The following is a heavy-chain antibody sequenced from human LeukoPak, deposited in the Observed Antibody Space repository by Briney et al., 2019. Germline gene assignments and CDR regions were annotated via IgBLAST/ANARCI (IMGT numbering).Heavy chain of an antibody. CDR3: ASGPSIAAGAYYFDY. CDR2: IYYSGST. Sequence: PSETLSLTCTVSGDSISSSYWSWIRQPPGKGLEWIGYIYYSGSTNYNPSLKSRVTISVDTSKNQFSLKLSSVTAADTAVYYCASGPSIAAGAYYFDYWGQGTLVTVSS. J-gene: IGHJ4*02. V-gene: IGHV4-59*01. D-gene: IGHD6-13*01. CDR1: GDSISSSY.